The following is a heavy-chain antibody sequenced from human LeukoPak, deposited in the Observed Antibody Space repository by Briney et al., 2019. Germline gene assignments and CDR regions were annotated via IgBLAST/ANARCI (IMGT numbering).Heavy chain of an antibody. CDR1: GFTFSSYI. J-gene: IGHJ4*02. D-gene: IGHD2-15*01. CDR2: ISNSGSTI. Sequence: GGSLRLSCAASGFTFSSYIMNWVRQAPGKGLEWRSYISNSGSTIYYADSVKGRFSISRDNAKNSLWLQMSSLRAEDTAVYYCARGRGSCSGGTCYVDLWGQGTLVTVSS. CDR3: ARGRGSCSGGTCYVDL. V-gene: IGHV3-48*01.